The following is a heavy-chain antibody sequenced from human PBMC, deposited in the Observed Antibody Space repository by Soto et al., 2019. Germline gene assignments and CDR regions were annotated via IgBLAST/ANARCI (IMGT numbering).Heavy chain of an antibody. Sequence: ASVKVSCKASGYTFTGYYMHWGRQAPGQGLEGMGGINPNSGGTNYSQKFQGWVTMNRATSITKPYMKLSRLRSADTAVYYCARYSSSSFYGMDVWGQGTTVTVSS. D-gene: IGHD6-13*01. CDR3: ARYSSSSFYGMDV. CDR2: INPNSGGT. CDR1: GYTFTGYY. J-gene: IGHJ6*02. V-gene: IGHV1-2*04.